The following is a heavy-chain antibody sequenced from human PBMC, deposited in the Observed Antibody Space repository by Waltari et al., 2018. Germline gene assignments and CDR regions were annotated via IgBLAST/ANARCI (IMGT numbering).Heavy chain of an antibody. CDR2: IYYSGGT. CDR1: GGSISSSTYY. V-gene: IGHV4-39*01. CDR3: ASQSVAGRSRDY. Sequence: QLQLQESGPGLVKPSETLSLTCTVSGGSISSSTYYWGWIRQPPGKGLEWIGSIYYSGGTSYNPSRKSHVTISVDTSKNQFSLTLGSVTAADTAVYYCASQSVAGRSRDYWGQGTLVTVSS. D-gene: IGHD6-19*01. J-gene: IGHJ4*02.